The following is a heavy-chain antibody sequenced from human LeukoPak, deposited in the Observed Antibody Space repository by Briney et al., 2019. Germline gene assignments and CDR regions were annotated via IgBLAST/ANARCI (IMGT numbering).Heavy chain of an antibody. Sequence: PSETLSLTCTVSGYSISSGYYWGWIRQPPGKGLEWIGSIYHSGGTYYNPSLKSRVTISVDTSKNQFSLKLSSVTAADTAVYYCARRPDYYDSSGSNYYFDYWGQGTLVTVSS. V-gene: IGHV4-38-2*02. J-gene: IGHJ4*02. CDR1: GYSISSGYY. CDR3: ARRPDYYDSSGSNYYFDY. CDR2: IYHSGGT. D-gene: IGHD3-22*01.